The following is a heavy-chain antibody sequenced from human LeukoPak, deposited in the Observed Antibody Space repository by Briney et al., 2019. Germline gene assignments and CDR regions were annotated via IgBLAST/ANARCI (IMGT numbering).Heavy chain of an antibody. J-gene: IGHJ5*02. CDR3: ASHGSGSYWNWFDP. CDR1: GYSITSDDW. Sequence: PSETLSLTCSVSGYSITSDDWWAWSRQSPEKGLEWIASIHHSGGTYYNPSFKSRATISVDTSKNQFSLKLTSVTAADTAVYYCASHGSGSYWNWFDPWGQGTLVTVSS. D-gene: IGHD3-10*01. CDR2: IHHSGGT. V-gene: IGHV4-38-2*02.